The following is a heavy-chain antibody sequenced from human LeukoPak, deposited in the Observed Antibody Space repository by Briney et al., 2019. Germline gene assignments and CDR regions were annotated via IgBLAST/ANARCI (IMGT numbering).Heavy chain of an antibody. D-gene: IGHD3-10*01. CDR1: GFTVSSNY. CDR2: IYSGGST. CDR3: AKGSSGSYYPYYFDN. V-gene: IGHV3-53*01. Sequence: GGSLRLSCAASGFTVSSNYMSWVRQAPGKGLEWVSVIYSGGSTYYADSVKGRFTISRDNSKNTLFLQMHSLRTEDTAVYFCAKGSSGSYYPYYFDNWGQGTLVTVSS. J-gene: IGHJ4*02.